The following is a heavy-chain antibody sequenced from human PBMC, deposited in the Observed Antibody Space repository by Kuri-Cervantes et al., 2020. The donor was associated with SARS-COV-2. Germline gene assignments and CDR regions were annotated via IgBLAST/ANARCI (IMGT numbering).Heavy chain of an antibody. CDR3: ARGTPPGGYSYGYTRKYYYYGMDV. V-gene: IGHV4-39*01. CDR1: GGPISGSSYY. J-gene: IGHJ6*02. D-gene: IGHD5-18*01. CDR2: IHYSGST. Sequence: SETLSLTCTVSGGPISGSSYYGGWIRQPPGKGLEWIGSIHYSGSTYYNPSLKTRVTISVDTSKNQFSLKLSSVTAADTAVYYCARGTPPGGYSYGYTRKYYYYGMDVWGQGTTVTVSS.